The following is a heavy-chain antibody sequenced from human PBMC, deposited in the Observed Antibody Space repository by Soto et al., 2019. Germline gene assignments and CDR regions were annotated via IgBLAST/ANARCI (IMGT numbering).Heavy chain of an antibody. D-gene: IGHD4-17*01. CDR1: GYTFTIYG. J-gene: IGHJ4*02. CDR3: ATSSVTTDDFDY. V-gene: IGHV1-18*01. CDR2: ISAYNGNT. Sequence: ASVKVSCTASGYTFTIYGISWVRQAPGQGLEWMGWISAYNGNTNYAQKLQGRVTMTTDTSTSTAYMELRSLRSDDTAVYYCATSSVTTDDFDYWGQGTLVTVSS.